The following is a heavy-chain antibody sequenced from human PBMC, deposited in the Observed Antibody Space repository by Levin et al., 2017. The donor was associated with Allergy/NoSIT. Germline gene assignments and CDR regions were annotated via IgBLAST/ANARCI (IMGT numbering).Heavy chain of an antibody. CDR3: ARGLDSSSWCDFDY. CDR1: GFTFSDYY. CDR2: ISSSSSYT. V-gene: IGHV3-11*03. D-gene: IGHD6-13*01. Sequence: GGSLRLSCAASGFTFSDYYMSWIRQAPGKGLEWVSYISSSSSYTNYADSVKGRFTISRDNAKNSLYLQMNSLRAEDTAVYYCARGLDSSSWCDFDYWGQGTLVTVSS. J-gene: IGHJ4*02.